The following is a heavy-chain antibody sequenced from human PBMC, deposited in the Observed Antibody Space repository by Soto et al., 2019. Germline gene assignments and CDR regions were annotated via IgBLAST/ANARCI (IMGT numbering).Heavy chain of an antibody. CDR1: GFTFNNYA. D-gene: IGHD6-19*01. CDR3: VREGGGRYSPGSFDL. J-gene: IGHJ3*01. CDR2: ISGSGGSA. Sequence: EVQLLESGGGLVRPGEALRLSCTTSGFTFNNYAMNWVRQAPGKGLEWVSFISGSGGSAYYADSVQGRFTISRDNSRNTLDLQRNSLRAEDTAIYSCVREGGGRYSPGSFDLWGRGTKVTVSS. V-gene: IGHV3-23*01.